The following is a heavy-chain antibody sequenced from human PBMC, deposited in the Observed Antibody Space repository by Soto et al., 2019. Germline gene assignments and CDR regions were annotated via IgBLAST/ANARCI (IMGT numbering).Heavy chain of an antibody. V-gene: IGHV4-39*01. Sequence: PSETLSLTCTLSGASITSTTYFWAWIRQPPGKGLEWVGSIYYSGRTYYNPSLRSRVTISVDRSKNQFSLTMSSVTAADTAVYYCAKNPPRTGRFDYWGQGTSVTVSS. CDR1: GASITSTTYF. J-gene: IGHJ4*02. CDR2: IYYSGRT. CDR3: AKNPPRTGRFDY.